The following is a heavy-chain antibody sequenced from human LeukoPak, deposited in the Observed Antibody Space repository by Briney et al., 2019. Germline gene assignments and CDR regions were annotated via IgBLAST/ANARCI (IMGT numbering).Heavy chain of an antibody. J-gene: IGHJ4*02. CDR3: AKVEINWSMGIDDY. V-gene: IGHV3-30-3*01. CDR2: ISYDGSNK. CDR1: GFTFSSYA. Sequence: GGSLRLSCAASGFTFSSYAMHWVRQAPGKGLEWVAVISYDGSNKYYADSVKGRFTISRDNSKNTLYLQMNSLRADDTAVYFCAKVEINWSMGIDDYWGQGTLVTVSS. D-gene: IGHD6-13*01.